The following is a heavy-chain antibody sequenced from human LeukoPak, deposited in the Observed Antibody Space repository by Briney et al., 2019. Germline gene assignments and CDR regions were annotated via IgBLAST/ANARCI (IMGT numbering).Heavy chain of an antibody. CDR2: IKQDGSEK. CDR1: GFTFSNYW. Sequence: GDSLRLSCAASGFTFSNYWMRWVRLAPGKGLEWVDNIKQDGSEKYYVDSVEGRFTISRDNAKNLLSLQMNSLRAEDTAVYHCARVFIVGSRSVFDFWGQGTLVTVSS. CDR3: ARVFIVGSRSVFDF. D-gene: IGHD2-21*01. V-gene: IGHV3-7*01. J-gene: IGHJ4*02.